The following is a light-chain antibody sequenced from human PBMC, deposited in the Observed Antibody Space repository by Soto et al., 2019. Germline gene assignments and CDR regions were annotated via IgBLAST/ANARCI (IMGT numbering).Light chain of an antibody. CDR1: QSVTPY. V-gene: IGKV3-11*01. CDR3: QQRSNWPPSIT. CDR2: DAS. Sequence: EIGLTQSPATLFVSPGERANISCRASQSVTPYLAWYQQKPGQAPRLLIXDASDRATGIPARFSGSGSGTDFTLTISSLEPEDFAVYYCQQRSNWPPSITFGQGTRLEIK. J-gene: IGKJ5*01.